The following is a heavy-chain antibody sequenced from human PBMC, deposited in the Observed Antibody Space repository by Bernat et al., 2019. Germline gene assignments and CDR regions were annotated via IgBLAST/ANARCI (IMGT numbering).Heavy chain of an antibody. CDR1: GGTFSSYA. Sequence: QVQLVQSGAEVKKPGSSVKVSCKASGGTFSSYAISWVRQAPGQGLEWMGRIIPILGIANYAQKFQGRVTITADKSTSTACMELSSLRSEDTAVDYCARSSSSSSGWFDPWGQGTLVTVSS. V-gene: IGHV1-69*04. J-gene: IGHJ5*02. CDR2: IIPILGIA. CDR3: ARSSSSSSGWFDP. D-gene: IGHD6-6*01.